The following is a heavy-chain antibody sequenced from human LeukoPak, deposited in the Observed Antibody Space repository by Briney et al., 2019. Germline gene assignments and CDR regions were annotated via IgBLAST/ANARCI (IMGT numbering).Heavy chain of an antibody. CDR2: ISGSGGST. D-gene: IGHD5-18*01. CDR1: GFTFSSYA. V-gene: IGHV3-23*01. J-gene: IGHJ4*02. CDR3: ARPTAMVSNFDY. Sequence: GGSLRLSCAASGFTFSSYAMSWVRQAPGKGLEWVSAISGSGGSTYYADSVKGRFTISRDNSKNTLYLQMNSLRAEDTAVYYCARPTAMVSNFDYWGQGTLVTVSS.